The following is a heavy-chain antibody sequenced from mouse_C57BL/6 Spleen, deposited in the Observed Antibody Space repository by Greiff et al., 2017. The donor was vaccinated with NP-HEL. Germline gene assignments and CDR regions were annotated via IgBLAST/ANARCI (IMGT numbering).Heavy chain of an antibody. D-gene: IGHD4-1*01. CDR3: ARERDNWGYFDY. J-gene: IGHJ2*01. Sequence: QVHVKQSGAELARPGASVKLSCKASGYTFTSYGISWVKQRTGQGLEWIGEIYPRSGNTYYNEKFKGKATLTADKSSSTAYMELRSLTSEDSAVYFCARERDNWGYFDYWGQGTTLTVSS. CDR1: GYTFTSYG. V-gene: IGHV1-81*01. CDR2: IYPRSGNT.